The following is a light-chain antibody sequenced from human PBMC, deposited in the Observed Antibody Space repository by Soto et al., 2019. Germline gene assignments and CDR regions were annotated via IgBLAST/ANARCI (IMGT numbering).Light chain of an antibody. Sequence: DIQMTQSPSSLSASVGDRVTITCRASQSISSYLNWYQQKPGTAPELLIYAASSLQSGVPSRFSGSGSGTDFILTISSLQPEDFATYYCQESYTTPVTFGQGTKVEIK. CDR3: QESYTTPVT. CDR1: QSISSY. CDR2: AAS. J-gene: IGKJ1*01. V-gene: IGKV1-39*01.